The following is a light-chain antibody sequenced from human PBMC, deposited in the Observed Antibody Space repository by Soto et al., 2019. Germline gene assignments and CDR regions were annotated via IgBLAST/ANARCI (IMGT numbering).Light chain of an antibody. J-gene: IGKJ5*01. V-gene: IGKV3-20*01. CDR3: QQHDILPIT. Sequence: EIVMTQSPATLCVSPGQRASVSCRASQSVSTTVAWYHQKPGQAPRLLIYGASRRATGIPDRFSGAWSGTDRTLTISRLEPEDFALYYCQQHDILPITLGQGTRLEIK. CDR1: QSVSTT. CDR2: GAS.